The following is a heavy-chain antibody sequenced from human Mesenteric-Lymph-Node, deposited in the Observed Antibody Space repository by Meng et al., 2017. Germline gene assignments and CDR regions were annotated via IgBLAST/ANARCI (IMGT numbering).Heavy chain of an antibody. Sequence: SETLSLTCTVSGGSVSSGSYYWSWIRQPPGKGLEWIGYIYYSGSTNYNPSLKSRVTISVDTSKNQFSLKLSSVTAADTAVYYCARDQVPYSAGYAWFDPWGQGILVTVSS. V-gene: IGHV4-61*01. J-gene: IGHJ5*02. D-gene: IGHD1-26*01. CDR3: ARDQVPYSAGYAWFDP. CDR2: IYYSGST. CDR1: GGSVSSGSYY.